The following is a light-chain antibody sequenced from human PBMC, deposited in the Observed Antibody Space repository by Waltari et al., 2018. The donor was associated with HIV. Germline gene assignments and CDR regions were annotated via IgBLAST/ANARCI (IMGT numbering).Light chain of an antibody. CDR2: DAS. CDR3: QQRRNWPRT. CDR1: QGVNSF. J-gene: IGKJ1*01. V-gene: IGKV3-11*01. Sequence: EIVLTQSPDILSLSPGETATLSCRASQGVNSFMAWFQQRPGQAPRLLIYDASNRATGVPARFSGSGSGTDFTLTISSLEPEDFAVYYCQQRRNWPRTFGRGTKVEVK.